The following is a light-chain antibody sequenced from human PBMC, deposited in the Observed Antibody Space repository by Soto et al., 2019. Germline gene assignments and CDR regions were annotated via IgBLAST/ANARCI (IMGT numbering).Light chain of an antibody. CDR2: EVF. V-gene: IGLV2-14*01. CDR3: SSYRSGNTYV. CDR1: SSDVGGYEY. Sequence: QSALTQPASVSGSPGQSITICCTGTSSDVGGYEYVSWYQQHPGKAPKLLIYEVFDRPAAVSRRFSGSKSGNTASLTISGLQAEDEADYYCSSYRSGNTYVFGTGTKVTVL. J-gene: IGLJ1*01.